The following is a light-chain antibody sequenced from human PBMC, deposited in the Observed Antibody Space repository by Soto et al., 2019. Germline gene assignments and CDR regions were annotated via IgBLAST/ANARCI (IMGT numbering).Light chain of an antibody. V-gene: IGKV1-13*02. J-gene: IGKJ4*01. CDR1: QGIRSA. Sequence: AIQLTQSPSSLSASVGDRVTITCRTSQGIRSALAWYQQKPGRAPKLLIYDVSTLEGGVPSRFSGSGSGTDFTLAISNLQPEDFATYHCHQIESSPFTFGGGTKVEIK. CDR2: DVS. CDR3: HQIESSPFT.